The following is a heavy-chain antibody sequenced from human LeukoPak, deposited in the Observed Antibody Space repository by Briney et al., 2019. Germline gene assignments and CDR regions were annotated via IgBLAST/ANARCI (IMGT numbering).Heavy chain of an antibody. V-gene: IGHV3-23*01. D-gene: IGHD5-18*01. Sequence: GGSLRLSWAGSGFTFSSYELNWVRPATGEGLELVAAISGSGGSTYYAASVKGRFTISKDNSKNMLYVQMYNLRAQDTAVHYCAKDVFSYGRGGYYWGQGTLVTVSS. CDR1: GFTFSSYE. CDR3: AKDVFSYGRGGYY. J-gene: IGHJ4*02. CDR2: ISGSGGST.